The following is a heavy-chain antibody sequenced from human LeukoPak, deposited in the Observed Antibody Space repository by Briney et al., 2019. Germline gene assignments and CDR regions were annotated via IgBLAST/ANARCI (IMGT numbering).Heavy chain of an antibody. CDR1: GFTFSSYS. J-gene: IGHJ4*02. CDR3: ARGPVRGFWSGYYDY. Sequence: GGSLRLSCAASGFTFSSYSMNWVRQAPGKGLEWVSYISSSSSTIYYADSVKGRFTISRDNAKNSLYLQMNSLRAEDTAVYYCARGPVRGFWSGYYDYWGQGTLVTVSS. D-gene: IGHD3-3*01. CDR2: ISSSSSTI. V-gene: IGHV3-48*01.